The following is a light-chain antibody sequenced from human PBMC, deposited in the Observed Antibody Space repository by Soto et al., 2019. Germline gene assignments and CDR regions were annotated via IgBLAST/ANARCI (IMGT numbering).Light chain of an antibody. CDR1: QSISNH. CDR2: KAS. CDR3: QQSLTMPIT. Sequence: DIQMTQSPSSLSASVEDRVIITCLASQSISNHLNWYQQKPGKAPKLLIYKASALESGVPSRFSGSGSGTEFTLTIADLQPDDFGTYYCQQSLTMPITFGHGTRLEIK. V-gene: IGKV1-39*01. J-gene: IGKJ5*01.